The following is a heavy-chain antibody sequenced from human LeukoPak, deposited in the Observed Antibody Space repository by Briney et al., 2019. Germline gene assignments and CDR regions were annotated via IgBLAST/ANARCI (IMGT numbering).Heavy chain of an antibody. CDR2: INPTGDST. Sequence: GASVKVSCKASGYTFTSYYMHWVRQAPGQGLEWRGLINPTGDSTAYAQKFQGRVTMTRDMSTSTDYLELSSLRSEDTAVYYCAREMIDSSAVDYWGQGTLVTVSS. CDR3: AREMIDSSAVDY. J-gene: IGHJ4*02. D-gene: IGHD3-22*01. V-gene: IGHV1-46*01. CDR1: GYTFTSYY.